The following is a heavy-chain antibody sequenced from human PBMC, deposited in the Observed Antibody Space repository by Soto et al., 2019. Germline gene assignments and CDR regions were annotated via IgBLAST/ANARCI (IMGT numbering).Heavy chain of an antibody. CDR1: GFTFDDHV. CDR3: ARSWSGSTSERVDG. J-gene: IGHJ6*02. V-gene: IGHV3-9*01. D-gene: IGHD3-3*01. CDR2: ISGDGYSI. Sequence: EVQLVESGGCVVHPGRSLRLSLVASGFTFDDHVMHLVRQLPWKGLEWVGHISGDGYSIGYGGSVRGRFTIARDNDKNTLYLQMNSLRPEDTALYYCARSWSGSTSERVDGWGQVTTVTVSS.